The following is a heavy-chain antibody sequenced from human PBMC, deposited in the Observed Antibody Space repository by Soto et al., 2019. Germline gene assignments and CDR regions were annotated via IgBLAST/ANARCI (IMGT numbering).Heavy chain of an antibody. CDR2: IWHDGKNK. V-gene: IGHV3-33*01. CDR3: ARDPGKDEAIDYWGQGTLVTVSSGKVTSWGVFDP. D-gene: IGHD4-17*01. CDR1: GFTFSNYG. Sequence: AGGSLRLSCVGSGFTFSNYGLHWVRQAPGKGLEWVAIIWHDGKNKDYADSVKGRFTVSRDNAKNALYLQMNSLTAGDTAVYHCARDPGKDEAIDYWGQGTLVTVSSGKVTSWGVFDPWGQGTLVTVSS. J-gene: IGHJ5*02.